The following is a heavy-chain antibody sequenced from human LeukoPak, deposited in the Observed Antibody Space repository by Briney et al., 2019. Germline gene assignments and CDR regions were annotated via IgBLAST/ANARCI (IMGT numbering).Heavy chain of an antibody. Sequence: GGSLRLSCVASGFTVSSNYMSWVRQAPGKGLEWVSVIYSGGSTYYADSVKGRFTISRDNSKNTLYLQMNSLRAEDTAVYYCARSRRGSSWYFDYWGQGTLVTVSS. D-gene: IGHD6-13*01. V-gene: IGHV3-53*01. CDR3: ARSRRGSSWYFDY. CDR1: GFTVSSNY. J-gene: IGHJ4*02. CDR2: IYSGGST.